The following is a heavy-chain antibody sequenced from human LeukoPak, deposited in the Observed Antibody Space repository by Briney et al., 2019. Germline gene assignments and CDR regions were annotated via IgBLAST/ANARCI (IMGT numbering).Heavy chain of an antibody. CDR2: IYWDDDN. D-gene: IGHD6-25*01. CDR1: GFSLTTYGVG. CDR3: AHGPNRHSNGWNTGFFDY. V-gene: IGHV2-5*02. Sequence: ESGPTLVKPTQTLTLTCTFSGFSLTTYGVGVGWLRQPPGKALEWLAFIYWDDDNRYSPSLKNRLTATKDTSRNQVVLTMTNMDPVDTATYYCAHGPNRHSNGWNTGFFDYWGQGTLVTVSS. J-gene: IGHJ4*02.